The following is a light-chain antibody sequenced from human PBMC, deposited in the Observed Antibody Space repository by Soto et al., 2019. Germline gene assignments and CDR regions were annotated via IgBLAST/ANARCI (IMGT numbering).Light chain of an antibody. Sequence: DIQMTQSPSSLSASVGDRVTITCQASQDISNYLNWYQQKPGKAPKLLIYDASNLETGVPSRFSGSGSGTDFTFTISSLQPEDIATYYCQQYYRWPGTFGQGTKVEIK. J-gene: IGKJ1*01. V-gene: IGKV1-33*01. CDR1: QDISNY. CDR3: QQYYRWPGT. CDR2: DAS.